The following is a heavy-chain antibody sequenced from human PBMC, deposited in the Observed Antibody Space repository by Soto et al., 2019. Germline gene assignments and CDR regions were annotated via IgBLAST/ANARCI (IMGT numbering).Heavy chain of an antibody. J-gene: IGHJ6*03. CDR2: IKQDGSEK. V-gene: IGHV3-7*01. D-gene: IGHD2-2*01. CDR3: ARELGVFCSITRCYGYYYYMDV. CDR1: GFTFSSYW. Sequence: HPGGSLRLSCAASGFTFSSYWMSWVRQAPGKGLEWVANIKQDGSEKYYVDSVKGRFTISRDNAKNSLYLQMNSLRAEDTAVYYCARELGVFCSITRCYGYYYYMDVWGKGTTVPAS.